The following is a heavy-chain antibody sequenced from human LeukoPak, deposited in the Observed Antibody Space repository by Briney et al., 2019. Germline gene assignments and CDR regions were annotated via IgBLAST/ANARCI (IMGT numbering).Heavy chain of an antibody. CDR2: IRYDGSNK. J-gene: IGHJ4*02. Sequence: GGSLRLSCAASGFTFSSYGMHWVRQAPGKGLEWVAFIRYDGSNKYYADSVKGRFTISRDNSKNTLFLQMNSLRAEDTAVYYCAVGYSSSWQYDYWGQGTLVTVSS. V-gene: IGHV3-30*02. CDR1: GFTFSSYG. D-gene: IGHD6-13*01. CDR3: AVGYSSSWQYDY.